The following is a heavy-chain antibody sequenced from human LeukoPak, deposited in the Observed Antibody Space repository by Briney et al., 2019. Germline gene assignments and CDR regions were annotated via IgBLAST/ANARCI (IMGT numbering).Heavy chain of an antibody. CDR1: GYTFTSYY. D-gene: IGHD1-26*01. V-gene: IGHV1-46*01. Sequence: ASVKVSCKASGYTFTSYYMHWVRQAPGQGLEWMGIINPSGGSTSYAQKFQGRVTMTRDTSTSTVYMELSSLRSEDTAVYYCARDIRGSGSYYGGYDAFDIWGQGTMVTVSS. CDR3: ARDIRGSGSYYGGYDAFDI. J-gene: IGHJ3*02. CDR2: INPSGGST.